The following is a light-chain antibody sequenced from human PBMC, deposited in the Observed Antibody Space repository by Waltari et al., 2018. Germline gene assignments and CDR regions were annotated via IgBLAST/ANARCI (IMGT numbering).Light chain of an antibody. J-gene: IGLJ2*01. CDR2: DVT. V-gene: IGLV2-23*02. Sequence: QSALTQSASVSESPGQSITISCTGTSSAVGGYNFVSWYQHHPGKAPKLIIYDVTKRPSGVSDRFSGSKSGSTASLTISGLQAEDEADYYCCSYAGSTVLVFGGGTKVTVL. CDR3: CSYAGSTVLV. CDR1: SSAVGGYNF.